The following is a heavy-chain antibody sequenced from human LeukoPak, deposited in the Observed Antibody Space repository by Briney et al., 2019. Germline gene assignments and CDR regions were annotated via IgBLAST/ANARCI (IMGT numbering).Heavy chain of an antibody. D-gene: IGHD3-22*01. Sequence: GGSLRLSCAASGFTFDDYAMHWVRQAPGKGLEWVSVIYSGGHTYYADSVKGRFTISRDNSKNTLYLQMNSLRAEDTAVYYCARDRNYYDSSGGDDAFDIWGQGTMVTVSS. J-gene: IGHJ3*02. V-gene: IGHV3-53*01. CDR3: ARDRNYYDSSGGDDAFDI. CDR1: GFTFDDYA. CDR2: IYSGGHT.